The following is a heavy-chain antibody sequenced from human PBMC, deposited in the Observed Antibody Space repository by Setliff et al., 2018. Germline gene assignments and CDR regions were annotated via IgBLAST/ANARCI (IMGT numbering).Heavy chain of an antibody. V-gene: IGHV3-64D*09. CDR3: VKDPSVYGADSGSI. D-gene: IGHD2-21*02. Sequence: PGESLKISCAASGFTFSRYAMHWVRQAPRKGLESVSAISSTGIPIYYADSVKARFTISRDDAQNTLYLQMSSLRADDTAICYCVKDPSVYGADSGSIWGQGTMVTVSS. CDR2: ISSTGIPI. J-gene: IGHJ3*02. CDR1: GFTFSRYA.